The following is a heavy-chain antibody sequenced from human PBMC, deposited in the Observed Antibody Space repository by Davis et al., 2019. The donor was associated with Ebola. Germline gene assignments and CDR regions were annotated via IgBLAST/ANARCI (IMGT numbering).Heavy chain of an antibody. J-gene: IGHJ4*02. CDR1: GYTFTGYY. CDR2: INPNSGGT. V-gene: IGHV1-2*04. Sequence: AASVKVSCKASGYTFTGYYMHWVRQAPGQGLEWMGWINPNSGGTNYAQKFQGWVTMPRDTSISTAYMELSRLRSDDTAVYYCARESVFGVVDYWGQGTLVTVSS. D-gene: IGHD3-3*01. CDR3: ARESVFGVVDY.